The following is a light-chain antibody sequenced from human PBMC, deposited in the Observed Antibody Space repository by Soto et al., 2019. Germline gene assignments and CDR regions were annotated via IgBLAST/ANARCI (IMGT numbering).Light chain of an antibody. Sequence: QAVVTQEPSLTVSPGGTVTITCGSSTGAVTSGPYPYLFQQKPGQAPRTLIYDTSNKHSWTPARFSGSLLGGKAALTLSGAQPEDEAEYYGLLSYSGTRLWVFGGGTKLTVL. CDR3: LLSYSGTRLWV. V-gene: IGLV7-46*01. CDR1: TGAVTSGPY. CDR2: DTS. J-gene: IGLJ3*02.